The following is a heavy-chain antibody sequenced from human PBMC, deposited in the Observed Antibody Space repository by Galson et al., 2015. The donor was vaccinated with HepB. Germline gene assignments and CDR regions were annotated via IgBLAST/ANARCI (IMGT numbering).Heavy chain of an antibody. CDR3: ARGGYNTYAFDI. J-gene: IGHJ3*02. D-gene: IGHD3-22*01. V-gene: IGHV3-13*04. CDR1: GFTFSSYD. Sequence: SLRLSCAASGFTFSSYDMHWVRQATGKGLEWVSAIGTAGDTYYPGSVKGRFTISRENAKNSLYLQMNSLRAGDTAVYYCARGGYNTYAFDIWGQGTMVTVSS. CDR2: IGTAGDT.